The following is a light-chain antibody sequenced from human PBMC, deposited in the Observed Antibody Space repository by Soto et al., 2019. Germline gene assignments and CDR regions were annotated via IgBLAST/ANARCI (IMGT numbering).Light chain of an antibody. CDR1: SSDVGSYNL. J-gene: IGLJ1*01. Sequence: QSALTQPASASGSPGQSITISCTSTSSDVGSYNLVSWYQQHPGKAPKLMIYEVSKRPSGDSNRFSGSKSGNTASLTISGLQAEDEADYYCCSYAGSSTYVFGTGTKVTVL. CDR2: EVS. CDR3: CSYAGSSTYV. V-gene: IGLV2-23*02.